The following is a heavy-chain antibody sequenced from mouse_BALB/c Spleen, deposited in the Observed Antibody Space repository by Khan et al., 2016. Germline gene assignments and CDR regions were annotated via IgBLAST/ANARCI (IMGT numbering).Heavy chain of an antibody. J-gene: IGHJ4*01. Sequence: QVQLQQSGAELVRPGVSVKISCKGSGYTFTDYALHWVKQSHAKSLEWIGIISTYYGDVTYNQKFKDRATMTVDKSSGTTYLELARLTSEDSAIYYCSRGTSALYYSLDYWDQGTSVTVSS. V-gene: IGHV1S137*01. CDR1: GYTFTDYA. CDR3: SRGTSALYYSLDY. D-gene: IGHD2-14*01. CDR2: ISTYYGDV.